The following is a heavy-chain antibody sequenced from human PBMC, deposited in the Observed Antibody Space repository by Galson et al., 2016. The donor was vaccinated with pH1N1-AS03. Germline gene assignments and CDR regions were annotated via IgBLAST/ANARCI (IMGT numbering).Heavy chain of an antibody. CDR3: ARFRVEAGGPRGAVVF. CDR1: GFSVSDYY. D-gene: IGHD2-8*02. V-gene: IGHV3-11*06. J-gene: IGHJ4*02. Sequence: SLRLSCAASGFSVSDYYMNWIRQTPGKDLEWLAYISSGGRYTHYADSVEGRFTISRDTTKNSVYLQMKTLRIEDTAVYYCARFRVEAGGPRGAVVFWGQGTLVSVSS. CDR2: ISSGGRYT.